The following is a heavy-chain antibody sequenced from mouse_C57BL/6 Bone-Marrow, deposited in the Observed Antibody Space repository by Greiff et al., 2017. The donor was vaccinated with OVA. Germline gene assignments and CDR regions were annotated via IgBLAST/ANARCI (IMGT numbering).Heavy chain of an antibody. V-gene: IGHV1-55*01. D-gene: IGHD2-4*01. CDR2: IYPGSGST. CDR1: GYTFTSYW. Sequence: VQLQQSGAELVKPGASVKMSCKASGYTFTSYWITWVKQRPGQGLEWIGDIYPGSGSTNYNEKFKSNATLTVDTSSSTAYMQLSSLTSEDSAVYYCASYDYDDAMDYWGQGTSVTVSS. CDR3: ASYDYDDAMDY. J-gene: IGHJ4*01.